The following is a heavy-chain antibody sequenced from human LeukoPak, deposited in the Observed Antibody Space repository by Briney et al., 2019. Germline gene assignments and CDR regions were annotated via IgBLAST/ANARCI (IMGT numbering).Heavy chain of an antibody. V-gene: IGHV3-64*01. CDR3: ARGLGYCSRTSCYPDY. J-gene: IGHJ4*02. CDR1: GFNFNIYA. Sequence: GGSLRLSCAASGFNFNIYAMFWVRQAPGKRLEYVSAISGNGDTTDYANSVKGRFTISRDNSKNTLYLQMGSLRAEDMGVYYCARGLGYCSRTSCYPDYWGQGTLVTVSS. CDR2: ISGNGDTT. D-gene: IGHD2-2*01.